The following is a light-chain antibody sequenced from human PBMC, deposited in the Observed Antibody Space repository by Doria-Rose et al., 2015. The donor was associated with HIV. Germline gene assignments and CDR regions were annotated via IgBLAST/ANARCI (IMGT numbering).Light chain of an antibody. CDR1: QGISRY. J-gene: IGKJ1*01. V-gene: IGKV1-9*01. CDR3: QQFDSFPRT. Sequence: LTQSPSFLSASVGVRVTITCRASQGISRYLAWYQQKPGKAPTLLIFGASTLQSGVPSRFSGSGSGTEFTLTISSPQPEDFATYYCQQFDSFPRTFGQGTKVELK. CDR2: GAS.